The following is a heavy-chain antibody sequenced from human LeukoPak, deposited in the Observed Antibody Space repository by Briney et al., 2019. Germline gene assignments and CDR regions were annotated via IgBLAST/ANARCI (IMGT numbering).Heavy chain of an antibody. J-gene: IGHJ3*02. Sequence: PGGSLRLSCAASGFTFAIYAMHWVRQAPGEGLEWVAVISYDGSNKYYADSVKGRFTISRDNSKNTLYLQMNSLRAEDTAVYYCAGHELMLNGFDIWGQGTRVTVSS. V-gene: IGHV3-30*04. CDR3: AGHELMLNGFDI. CDR2: ISYDGSNK. D-gene: IGHD3-10*01. CDR1: GFTFAIYA.